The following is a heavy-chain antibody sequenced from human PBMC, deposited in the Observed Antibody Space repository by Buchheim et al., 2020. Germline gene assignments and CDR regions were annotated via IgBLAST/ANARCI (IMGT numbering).Heavy chain of an antibody. V-gene: IGHV1-69*04. D-gene: IGHD5-18*01. Sequence: QVQLVQSGAAVKKPGSSVKVSCKASGGTFSSYAISWVRQAPGQGLEWMGRIIPILGIANYAQKFQGRVTTTEDKSTSTAYIELSSLRSEDTAVYYCARGRDTARFYYYGMDVWGQGTT. CDR2: IIPILGIA. CDR3: ARGRDTARFYYYGMDV. J-gene: IGHJ6*02. CDR1: GGTFSSYA.